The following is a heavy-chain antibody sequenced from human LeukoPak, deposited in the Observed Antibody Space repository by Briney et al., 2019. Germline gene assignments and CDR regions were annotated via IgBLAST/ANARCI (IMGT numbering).Heavy chain of an antibody. CDR3: ARDRTYSSSWYVPYCYYGMDV. D-gene: IGHD6-13*01. CDR1: GGTFSSYA. V-gene: IGHV1-69*13. CDR2: IIPIFGTA. Sequence: ASVKVSCKASGGTFSSYAISWVRQAPGQGLEWMGGIIPIFGTANYAQKFQGRVTITADESTSTAYMELSSLRSEDTAVYYCARDRTYSSSWYVPYCYYGMDVWGQGTTVTVSS. J-gene: IGHJ6*02.